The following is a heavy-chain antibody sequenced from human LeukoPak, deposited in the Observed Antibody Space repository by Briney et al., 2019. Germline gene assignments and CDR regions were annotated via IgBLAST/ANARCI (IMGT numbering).Heavy chain of an antibody. D-gene: IGHD3-16*02. CDR3: ARVGKYDYVWGSYRTSDFDY. CDR1: GFTFSSYS. V-gene: IGHV3-21*01. CDR2: ISSSSSYI. Sequence: GGSLRLSCAASGFTFSSYSMNWVRQAPGKGLEWVSSISSSSSYIYYADSVKGRFTISRDNAKNSLYLQMNSLRAEDTAVYYCARVGKYDYVWGSYRTSDFDYWGQGTLVTVSS. J-gene: IGHJ4*02.